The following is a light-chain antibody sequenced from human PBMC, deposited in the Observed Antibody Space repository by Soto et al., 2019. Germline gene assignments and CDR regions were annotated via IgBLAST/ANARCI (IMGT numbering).Light chain of an antibody. J-gene: IGKJ1*01. V-gene: IGKV3-15*01. CDR1: QSVSSN. Sequence: EIVMTQSPATLSVSPGERASLSCRASQSVSSNLAWYQQKPGQPPRLLIYDASTRAPGIPARFSGSGSGTQFILTISSLQSEDFAVYYCQQYSNWPRTFGQGTKVEIK. CDR2: DAS. CDR3: QQYSNWPRT.